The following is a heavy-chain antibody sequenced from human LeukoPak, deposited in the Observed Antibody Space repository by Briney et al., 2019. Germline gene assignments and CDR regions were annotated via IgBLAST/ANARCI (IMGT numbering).Heavy chain of an antibody. V-gene: IGHV4-34*01. CDR1: GGSFSGYY. D-gene: IGHD4-23*01. J-gene: IGHJ5*02. Sequence: NSSETLSLTCAVYGGSFSGYYWSWIRQPPGKGLEWIGEINHSGSTNYNPSLKSRVTISVDTSKNQFSLKLSSVTAADTAVYYCARRTRWYPNWFDPWGQGTLVTVSS. CDR3: ARRTRWYPNWFDP. CDR2: INHSGST.